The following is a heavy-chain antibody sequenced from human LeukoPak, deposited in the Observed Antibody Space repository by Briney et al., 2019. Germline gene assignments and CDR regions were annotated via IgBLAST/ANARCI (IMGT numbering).Heavy chain of an antibody. CDR1: GGTFSSYA. Sequence: ASVKVSCKASGGTFSSYAISWVRQAPGQGLEWMGGIIPIFGTANYAQKFQGRVTITADESTSTAYMELSSLRSEDTAVYYCARSFGEGDIVVVPAAIEGGFDYWGQGTLVTVSS. V-gene: IGHV1-69*13. J-gene: IGHJ4*02. CDR2: IIPIFGTA. CDR3: ARSFGEGDIVVVPAAIEGGFDY. D-gene: IGHD2-2*01.